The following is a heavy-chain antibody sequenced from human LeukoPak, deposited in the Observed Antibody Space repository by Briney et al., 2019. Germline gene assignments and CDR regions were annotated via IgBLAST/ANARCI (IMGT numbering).Heavy chain of an antibody. V-gene: IGHV4-30-4*01. CDR3: ARELLWFGESPYYFDY. J-gene: IGHJ4*02. D-gene: IGHD3-10*01. Sequence: PSQTLSLTCTVSGGSISSGDYYWGWIRQPPGRGLEWIVYIYYSGSTYYNPSLKSRVTISVDTSKNQFSLKLSSVTAADTAVYYCARELLWFGESPYYFDYWGQGTLVTVSS. CDR2: IYYSGST. CDR1: GGSISSGDYY.